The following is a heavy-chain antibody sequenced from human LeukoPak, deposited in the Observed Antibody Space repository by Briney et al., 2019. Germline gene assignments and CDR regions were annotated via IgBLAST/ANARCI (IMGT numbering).Heavy chain of an antibody. J-gene: IGHJ4*02. D-gene: IGHD3-16*02. CDR1: GGSISSSSYY. V-gene: IGHV4-39*06. CDR2: IYYRGST. CDR3: ARHRDYVWGSYRYTAYYFDY. Sequence: SETLSLTCTVSGGSISSSSYYWGWIRQPPGKGLERIGDIYYRGSTYYNPSIKSRVTISVDTTKNKVPLTLRSVAAADTAVYYCARHRDYVWGSYRYTAYYFDYWGQGTLVTVSS.